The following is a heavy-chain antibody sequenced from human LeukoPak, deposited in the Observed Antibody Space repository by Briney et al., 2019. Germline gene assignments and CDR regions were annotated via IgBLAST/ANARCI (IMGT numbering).Heavy chain of an antibody. J-gene: IGHJ4*02. D-gene: IGHD3-10*01. CDR1: GFTFSNAW. CDR2: IKSKTDGGTT. CDR3: TTGELLWFGEPRERFDY. Sequence: GGSLRLSCAASGFTFSNAWMSWVRQAPGKGLEWVGRIKSKTDGGTTDYAAPVKGRFTISRDDSKNTLYLQMNSLKTEDTAVYYWTTGELLWFGEPRERFDYWGQGTLVTVSS. V-gene: IGHV3-15*01.